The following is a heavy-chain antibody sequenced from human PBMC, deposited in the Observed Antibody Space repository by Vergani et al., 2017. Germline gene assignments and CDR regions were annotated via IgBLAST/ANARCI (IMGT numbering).Heavy chain of an antibody. D-gene: IGHD3-3*01. J-gene: IGHJ4*02. V-gene: IGHV5-10-1*03. Sequence: EVQLVQSGAEVKKPGESLRISCKGSGYSFTSYWVSWVRQMPGKGLEWMGRIDPSDSYTNYSPSFQGHVTISADKSISTAYLQWSSLKASDTAMYYCASFLYLGVDPVCWGQGTLVTVSS. CDR2: IDPSDSYT. CDR1: GYSFTSYW. CDR3: ASFLYLGVDPVC.